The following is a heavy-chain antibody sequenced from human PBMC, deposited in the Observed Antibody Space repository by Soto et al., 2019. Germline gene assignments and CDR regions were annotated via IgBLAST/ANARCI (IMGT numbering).Heavy chain of an antibody. CDR2: IKQDGSEK. V-gene: IGHV3-7*05. CDR3: ARVIVDIVGTVGAEDYYYAMDV. CDR1: GFTFSIYC. D-gene: IGHD5-12*01. Sequence: GGTLRLSFAASGFTFSIYCMSWVRQAPGKXLXXVANIKQDGSEKYYLESVKGSLPISRHQANNALYLQMNSMRPEEKAVYYCARVIVDIVGTVGAEDYYYAMDVWGQGTTVTISS. J-gene: IGHJ6*02.